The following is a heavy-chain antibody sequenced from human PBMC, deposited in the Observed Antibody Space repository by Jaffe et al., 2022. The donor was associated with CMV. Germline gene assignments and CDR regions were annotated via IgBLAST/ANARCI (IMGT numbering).Heavy chain of an antibody. D-gene: IGHD2-15*01. Sequence: EVQLEQSGGGLIQPGGSLRLSCAASGFTLNNYAVSWVRQAPGKGLEWVSTIVGGGETYYAKSVEGRFTISRDISKNTLYLMMSSLRDEDTAVYYCARVSTGPRWSMTNWYFDFWGRGTLVTFSS. J-gene: IGHJ2*01. CDR2: IVGGGET. CDR3: ARVSTGPRWSMTNWYFDF. V-gene: IGHV3-23*04. CDR1: GFTLNNYA.